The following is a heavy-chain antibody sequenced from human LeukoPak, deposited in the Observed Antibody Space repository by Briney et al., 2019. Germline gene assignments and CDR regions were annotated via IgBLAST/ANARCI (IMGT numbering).Heavy chain of an antibody. D-gene: IGHD2-15*01. CDR3: ARIHRYCSGGACYVLDN. CDR2: VYYSGST. J-gene: IGHJ4*02. Sequence: SETLSLTCVVSGSSVSGYYWGWIRQPPGRGLEWIGYVYYSGSTNYNPSFKSRITISVDTSRNQFSLQLSSVTAADAAVYYCARIHRYCSGGACYVLDNWGQGTLVAVSS. CDR1: GSSVSGYY. V-gene: IGHV4-59*02.